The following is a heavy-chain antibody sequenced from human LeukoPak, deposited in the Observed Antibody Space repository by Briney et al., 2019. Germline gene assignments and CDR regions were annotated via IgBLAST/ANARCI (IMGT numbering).Heavy chain of an antibody. D-gene: IGHD2-15*01. CDR2: IKQDGSEK. Sequence: GGSLRLSCAASRFTFSNNAMSWVRQAPGKGLEWVANIKQDGSEKYYVDSVKGRFTISRDNAKNSLYLQMNSLRAEDTAVYYCAREVAPGRGYARHFDYWGQGTLVTVSS. J-gene: IGHJ4*02. CDR1: RFTFSNNA. CDR3: AREVAPGRGYARHFDY. V-gene: IGHV3-7*01.